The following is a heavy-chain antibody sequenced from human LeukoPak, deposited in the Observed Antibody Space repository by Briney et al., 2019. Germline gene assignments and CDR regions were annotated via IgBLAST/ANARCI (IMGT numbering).Heavy chain of an antibody. Sequence: PGGSLRLSCAASGFTFSPYWMSWVRQAPGKGLEWVATIKEDGSEEYYVDSVKGRFTISRDNAKNSLYLQMSSLRAEDTAVYYCARLAPYYGTGIIWGHGTVVTVSS. CDR3: ARLAPYYGTGII. D-gene: IGHD3-10*01. J-gene: IGHJ3*02. V-gene: IGHV3-7*01. CDR2: IKEDGSEE. CDR1: GFTFSPYW.